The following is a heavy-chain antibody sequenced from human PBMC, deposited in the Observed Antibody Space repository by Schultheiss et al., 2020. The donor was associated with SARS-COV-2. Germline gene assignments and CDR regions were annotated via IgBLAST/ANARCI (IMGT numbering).Heavy chain of an antibody. J-gene: IGHJ4*02. V-gene: IGHV4-31*03. CDR1: GGSISGSPYY. CDR2: IYYSGST. D-gene: IGHD6-6*01. Sequence: SETLSLTCTVSGGSISGSPYYWGWIRQHPGKGLEWIGYIYYSGSTYYNPSLKSRVTISVDTSKNQFSLKLSSVTAADTAVYYCARDRGGSSGFDYWGQGTLVTVSS. CDR3: ARDRGGSSGFDY.